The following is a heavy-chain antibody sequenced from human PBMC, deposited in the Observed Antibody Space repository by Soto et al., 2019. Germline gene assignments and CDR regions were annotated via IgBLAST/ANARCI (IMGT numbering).Heavy chain of an antibody. CDR3: AKASSAVVVPAAHHYYYYGMDV. Sequence: EVQLLESGGGLVQPGGSLRLSCAASGFTFSSYAMSWVRQAPGKGLEGVSAISGSGGSTYYADSVKGRFTISRDNSKNTLYLQMNSLRSEDTAVYYCAKASSAVVVPAAHHYYYYGMDVWGQGTTVTVSS. V-gene: IGHV3-23*01. D-gene: IGHD2-2*01. J-gene: IGHJ6*02. CDR2: ISGSGGST. CDR1: GFTFSSYA.